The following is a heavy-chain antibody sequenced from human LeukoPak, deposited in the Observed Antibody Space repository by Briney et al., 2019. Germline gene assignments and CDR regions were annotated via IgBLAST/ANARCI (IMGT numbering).Heavy chain of an antibody. D-gene: IGHD4-23*01. J-gene: IGHJ4*02. CDR1: GYTFTGYY. V-gene: IGHV1-2*02. CDR2: INPNSGGT. Sequence: ASVKVSFKASGYTFTGYYMHWVRQAPGQGLEWMGWINPNSGGTNYAQKFQGRVTMTRDTSISTAYMELSRLRSDDTAMYYCARGATTVVTPRGGPDYWGQGTLVTVSS. CDR3: ARGATTVVTPRGGPDY.